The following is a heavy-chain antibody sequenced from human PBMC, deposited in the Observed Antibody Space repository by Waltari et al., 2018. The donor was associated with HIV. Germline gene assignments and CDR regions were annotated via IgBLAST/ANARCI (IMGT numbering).Heavy chain of an antibody. CDR1: GFNFSPHG. CDR2: LEHDGIIK. V-gene: IGHV3-30*02. D-gene: IGHD3-3*01. J-gene: IGHJ4*02. CDR3: AKGTQIGDYTLHY. Sequence: QVQLVESGGGVVQPGGSLRLSCDASGFNFSPHGIHWVRPAPGKGLGGVAFLEHDGIIKKYAGSVRGLFTVSRDISKNALYLQMSNLRAEDTAVYYCAKGTQIGDYTLHYWGQGTLVTVSS.